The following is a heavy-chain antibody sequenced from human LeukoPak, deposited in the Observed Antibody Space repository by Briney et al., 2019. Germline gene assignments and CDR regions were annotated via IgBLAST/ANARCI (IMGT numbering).Heavy chain of an antibody. V-gene: IGHV1-46*01. CDR1: GYTFTNYY. J-gene: IGHJ4*02. D-gene: IGHD5-24*01. CDR3: ARAVDTQIDY. CDR2: INPSGGST. Sequence: ASVKVSCKASGYTFTNYYMHWVRQAPGQGLEWMGIINPSGGSTSSAQKFQGRVTMTRNTSISTAYMELSSLRSEDTAVYYCARAVDTQIDYWGQGTLVTVSS.